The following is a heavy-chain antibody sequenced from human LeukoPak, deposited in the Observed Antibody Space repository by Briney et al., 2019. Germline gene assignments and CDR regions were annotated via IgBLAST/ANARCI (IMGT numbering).Heavy chain of an antibody. Sequence: SGGSLRLSCTASGFTFGDYAMSWLRQAPGKGLEWVGFIRSKAYGGTTEYAASVKGRFTISRDDSKSIDYLQMNCLKTEDTAVYYCSAGDSAFDIWGQGTMVTVSS. CDR2: IRSKAYGGTT. CDR1: GFTFGDYA. D-gene: IGHD3-16*01. V-gene: IGHV3-49*03. J-gene: IGHJ3*02. CDR3: SAGDSAFDI.